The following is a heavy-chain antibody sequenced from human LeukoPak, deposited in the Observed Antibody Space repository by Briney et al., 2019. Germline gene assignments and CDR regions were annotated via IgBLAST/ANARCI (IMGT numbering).Heavy chain of an antibody. V-gene: IGHV1-69*05. D-gene: IGHD3-10*01. CDR2: IISIFGTA. Sequence: SVKVSCKASAGTFSTYALSWVRQAPGQGLEWMGGIISIFGTANYAQKFQGRVTITTDESTSTAYMELSSLSSEDTAVYYCARSIYGSARTYYYYYYMDVWGKGTTVTVSS. CDR3: ARSIYGSARTYYYYYYMDV. CDR1: AGTFSTYA. J-gene: IGHJ6*03.